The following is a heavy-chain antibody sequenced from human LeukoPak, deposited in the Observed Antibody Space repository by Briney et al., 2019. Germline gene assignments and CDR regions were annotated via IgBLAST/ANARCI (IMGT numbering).Heavy chain of an antibody. J-gene: IGHJ3*02. CDR3: ARHGVMITFGGVIAEDDAFDI. CDR1: GGSISSGGYY. V-gene: IGHV4-31*03. Sequence: SETLSLTCTVSGGSISSGGYYWSWIRQHPGKGLEWIGYIYYSGSTYYNPSLKSRVTISVDTSKNQFSLKLSSVTAADTAVYYCARHGVMITFGGVIAEDDAFDIWGQGTMVTVSS. D-gene: IGHD3-16*02. CDR2: IYYSGST.